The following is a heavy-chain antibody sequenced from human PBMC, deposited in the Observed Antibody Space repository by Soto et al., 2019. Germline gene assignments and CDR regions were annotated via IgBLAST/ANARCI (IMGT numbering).Heavy chain of an antibody. D-gene: IGHD3-22*01. Sequence: VASVKVSCKASGGTLSSYAISWVRQAPGQGLEWMGGIIPIFGTANYAQKFQGRVTITADESTSTAYMELSSLRSEDTAVYYCARGSGRHYYDSSGSPGYYYGMDVWGQGTTVTVSS. CDR1: GGTLSSYA. V-gene: IGHV1-69*13. CDR3: ARGSGRHYYDSSGSPGYYYGMDV. J-gene: IGHJ6*02. CDR2: IIPIFGTA.